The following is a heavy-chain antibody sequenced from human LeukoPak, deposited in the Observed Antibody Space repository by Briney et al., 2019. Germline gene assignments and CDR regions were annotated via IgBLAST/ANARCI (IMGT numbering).Heavy chain of an antibody. J-gene: IGHJ3*02. D-gene: IGHD1-26*01. Sequence: PGGSLRLSCSASGFNFSSYAMHWVRQAPGKGLEYVSAISSNGGSTYYADSVKGRFTISRDNSKNTLYLQMSSLRAEDTAVYYCVKGGRWVRATVWSDIWGQGTMVTVSS. CDR3: VKGGRWVRATVWSDI. CDR2: ISSNGGST. CDR1: GFNFSSYA. V-gene: IGHV3-64D*09.